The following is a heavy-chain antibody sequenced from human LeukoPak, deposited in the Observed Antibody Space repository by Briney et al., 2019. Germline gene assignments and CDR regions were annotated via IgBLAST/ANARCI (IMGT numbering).Heavy chain of an antibody. CDR3: ANGGDFWSGYYTDLDY. V-gene: IGHV3-23*01. J-gene: IGHJ4*02. D-gene: IGHD3-3*01. CDR2: ISGSGGST. CDR1: GFTFSSYA. Sequence: GGSLRLSCAASGFTFSSYAMSWVRQAPGKGLEWVSTISGSGGSTYYADSVKGRFTISRDNSKNTLYLQMNSLRAEDTAVYYCANGGDFWSGYYTDLDYWGQGTLVTVSS.